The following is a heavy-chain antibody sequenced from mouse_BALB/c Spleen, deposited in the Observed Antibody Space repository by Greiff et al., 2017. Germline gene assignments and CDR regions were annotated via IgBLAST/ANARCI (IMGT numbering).Heavy chain of an antibody. V-gene: IGHV5-12-1*01. CDR2: ISSGGGST. D-gene: IGHD2-2*01. J-gene: IGHJ3*01. Sequence: EVKLVESGGGLVKPGGSLKLSCAASEFAFSSYDMSWVRQTPEKRLEWVAYISSGGGSTYYPDTVKGRFTISRDNAKNTLYLQMSSLKSEDTAMYYCARHRRVYGYGFAYWGQGTLVTVSA. CDR1: EFAFSSYD. CDR3: ARHRRVYGYGFAY.